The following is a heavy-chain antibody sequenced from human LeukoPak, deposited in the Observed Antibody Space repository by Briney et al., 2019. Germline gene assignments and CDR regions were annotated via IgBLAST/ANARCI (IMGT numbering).Heavy chain of an antibody. D-gene: IGHD2-21*02. CDR1: GGTFSSYA. CDR3: ARSETNSNCGGDCYANYFDY. V-gene: IGHV1-69*01. Sequence: EASVKVSCKASGGTFSSYAISWVRQAPGQGLEWMGGIIPIFGTANYAQKFQGRVTITADESTSTAYMELSSLRSEDTAVYYCARSETNSNCGGDCYANYFDYGGQGPLVTVSS. J-gene: IGHJ4*02. CDR2: IIPIFGTA.